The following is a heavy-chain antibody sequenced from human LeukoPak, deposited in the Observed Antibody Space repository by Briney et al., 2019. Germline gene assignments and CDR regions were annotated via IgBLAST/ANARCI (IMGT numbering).Heavy chain of an antibody. Sequence: PGGSLRLSCAASGFTFSNYWMHWVRQAPGKGLVWVSRINPDGGRISYADSVQGRFTISRDNAENEVYLQMNSLGAEDTAVYYCARVGTGSWYFDLWGRGTLVTFSS. D-gene: IGHD3-10*01. V-gene: IGHV3-74*01. J-gene: IGHJ2*01. CDR3: ARVGTGSWYFDL. CDR2: INPDGGRI. CDR1: GFTFSNYW.